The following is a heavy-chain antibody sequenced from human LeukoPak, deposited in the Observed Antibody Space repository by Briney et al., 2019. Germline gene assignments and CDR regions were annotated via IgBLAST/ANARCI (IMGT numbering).Heavy chain of an antibody. CDR1: GYTVTGYY. CDR2: INPNSGGT. D-gene: IGHD5-18*01. Sequence: ASVKVSCKASGYTVTGYYMHWVRQAPGQGLEWMGWINPNSGGTNYAQKFQGRVTMTRDTSISTAYMELSRLRSDDTAVYYCARELYDYNIQLWFVPPGAYYYYYMDVWGKGTTVTVSS. V-gene: IGHV1-2*02. J-gene: IGHJ6*03. CDR3: ARELYDYNIQLWFVPPGAYYYYYMDV.